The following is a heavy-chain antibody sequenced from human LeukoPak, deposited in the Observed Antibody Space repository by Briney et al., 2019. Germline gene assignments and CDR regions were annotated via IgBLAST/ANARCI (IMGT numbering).Heavy chain of an antibody. J-gene: IGHJ5*02. V-gene: IGHV4-59*01. CDR3: ARKRAVAGSYNWFDP. D-gene: IGHD6-19*01. CDR1: GGSISSYY. CDR2: IYYSGST. Sequence: RPSETLSLTCTVSGGSISSYYWSWIRQPPGKGLEWIGYIYYSGSTNYNPSLKSRVTISVDTSKNQFSLKLSSVTAADTAVYYCARKRAVAGSYNWFDPWGQGTLVTVSS.